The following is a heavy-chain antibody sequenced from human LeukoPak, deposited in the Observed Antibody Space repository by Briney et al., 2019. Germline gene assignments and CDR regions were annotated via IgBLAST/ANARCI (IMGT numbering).Heavy chain of an antibody. Sequence: SETLSLTCTVSGYSISSGYYWGWIRQPPGKGLEWIGSIYHSGSTYYNPSLKSRVTISVDTSNNQFSLKLSSVTAADTAVYYCARAYHSSWYLNWFDPWGQGTLVTVSS. CDR2: IYHSGST. CDR3: ARAYHSSWYLNWFDP. J-gene: IGHJ5*02. CDR1: GYSISSGYY. V-gene: IGHV4-38-2*02. D-gene: IGHD6-13*01.